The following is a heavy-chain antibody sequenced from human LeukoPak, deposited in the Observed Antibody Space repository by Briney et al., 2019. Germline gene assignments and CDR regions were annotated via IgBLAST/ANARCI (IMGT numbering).Heavy chain of an antibody. CDR2: INHSGST. Sequence: SETLSLTCAVYGGSFSGYYWSWIRQPPGKGLEWIGEINHSGSTNYNPSLKSRVTISEDTSKNQFSLKLSSVTAADTAVYYCARDSSTRKNWFDPWGQGTLVTVSS. D-gene: IGHD6-13*01. V-gene: IGHV4-34*01. CDR1: GGSFSGYY. J-gene: IGHJ5*02. CDR3: ARDSSTRKNWFDP.